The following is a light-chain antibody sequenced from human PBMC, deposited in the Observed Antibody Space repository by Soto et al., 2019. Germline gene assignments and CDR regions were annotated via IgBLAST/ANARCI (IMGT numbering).Light chain of an antibody. V-gene: IGKV1-39*01. Sequence: DIQLTQSPSVLSASVGDTVTITCRASQALSNYLAWYQQKPGKAPDLLISAASTLQSGVPSRFSGSGSGTDFTLTITSLQPEDFATYYCQQSYNTPRTFGQGTKVDIK. CDR3: QQSYNTPRT. CDR1: QALSNY. J-gene: IGKJ1*01. CDR2: AAS.